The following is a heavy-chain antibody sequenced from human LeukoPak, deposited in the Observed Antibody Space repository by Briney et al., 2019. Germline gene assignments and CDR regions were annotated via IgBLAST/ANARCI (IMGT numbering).Heavy chain of an antibody. J-gene: IGHJ4*02. CDR2: IYYSGST. D-gene: IGHD5-18*01. V-gene: IGHV4-59*01. CDR1: GGSISSNY. CDR3: ARLTLYSYGNLDY. Sequence: SETLSLTCTVSGGSISSNYGSWIRQPPGKGLEWIGYIYYSGSTSYNPSLTSRVTISVDTSNNQYSLKLSSVTAADTAVYYCARLTLYSYGNLDYWGQGTLVTVSS.